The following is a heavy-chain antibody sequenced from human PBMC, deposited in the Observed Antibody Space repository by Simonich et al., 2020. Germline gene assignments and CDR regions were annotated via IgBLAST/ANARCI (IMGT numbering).Heavy chain of an antibody. CDR1: GFTFSSYS. J-gene: IGHJ4*02. V-gene: IGHV3-21*01. CDR3: ARDTSYYGSGSYYFDY. Sequence: GGGLVKPGGSLRLPCSASGFTFSSYSMNWVRQAPGNGREWVSSISSSSSYINYADSVKGRLTISRDNAKNSLYLQMNSLRAEDTAVYYCARDTSYYGSGSYYFDYWGQGTLVTVSS. CDR2: ISSSSSYI. D-gene: IGHD3-10*01.